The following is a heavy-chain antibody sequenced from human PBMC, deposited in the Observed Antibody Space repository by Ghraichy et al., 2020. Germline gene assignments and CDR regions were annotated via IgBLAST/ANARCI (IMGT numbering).Heavy chain of an antibody. D-gene: IGHD3-10*01. Sequence: LSLTCAGSGFTFRNNWMAWVRQAPGNGLERVANINQDGSEEQYVDSVKGRFTISRDNARNSLYLQMNSLRAEDTAVYYCVRSGLRYAFDIWGQGTMVTVSS. CDR3: VRSGLRYAFDI. CDR2: INQDGSEE. CDR1: GFTFRNNW. V-gene: IGHV3-7*01. J-gene: IGHJ3*02.